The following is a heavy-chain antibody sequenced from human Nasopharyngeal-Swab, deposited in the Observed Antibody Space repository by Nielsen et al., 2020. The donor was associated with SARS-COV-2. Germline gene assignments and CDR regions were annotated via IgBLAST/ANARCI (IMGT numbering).Heavy chain of an antibody. CDR3: ASGQCINGVCNPTDGLDV. V-gene: IGHV1-45*02. J-gene: IGHJ6*02. D-gene: IGHD2-8*01. CDR2: ITPFNGNA. Sequence: SVKVSCKASGFSITYRFPHWMRQAPGQALEWMGWITPFNGNAKYAQKFQGRVSITRDGSRTTASLELSSLRPDDTAMYFCASGQCINGVCNPTDGLDVWGQGTSVTVSS. CDR1: GFSITYRF.